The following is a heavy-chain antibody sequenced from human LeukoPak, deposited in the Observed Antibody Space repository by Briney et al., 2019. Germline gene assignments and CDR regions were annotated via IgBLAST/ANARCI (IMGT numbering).Heavy chain of an antibody. CDR3: ARGVSGSSPHFDY. Sequence: SVKVSCKASGGTFSSYAISWVRQAPGQGPEWMGGIIPIFGTANYAQKFQGRVTITTDESTSTAYMELSSLRSEDTAVYYCARGVSGSSPHFDYWGQGTLVTVSS. CDR1: GGTFSSYA. CDR2: IIPIFGTA. J-gene: IGHJ4*02. V-gene: IGHV1-69*05. D-gene: IGHD6-6*01.